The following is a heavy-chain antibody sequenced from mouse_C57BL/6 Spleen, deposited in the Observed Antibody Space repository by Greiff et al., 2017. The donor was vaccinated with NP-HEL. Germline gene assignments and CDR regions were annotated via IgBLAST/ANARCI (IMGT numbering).Heavy chain of an antibody. CDR3: ARGDYYGSGYDWYLDD. Sequence: VQLQQPGAELVKPGASVKLSCKASGYTFTSYWMQWVKQRPGQGLEWIGEIDPSDSYTNYNQKFKGKATLTVDTSSSTAYMQLSSLTSEDSAVYYCARGDYYGSGYDWYLDDWGKGTTVTVSS. V-gene: IGHV1-50*01. CDR2: IDPSDSYT. CDR1: GYTFTSYW. J-gene: IGHJ1*03. D-gene: IGHD1-1*01.